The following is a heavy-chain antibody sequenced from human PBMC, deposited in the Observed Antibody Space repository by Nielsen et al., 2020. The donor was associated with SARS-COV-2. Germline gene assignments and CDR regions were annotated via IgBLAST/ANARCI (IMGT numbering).Heavy chain of an antibody. CDR3: ARGTMIVVVIGAFDI. CDR2: IYYSGST. CDR1: GDSISSYY. D-gene: IGHD3-22*01. J-gene: IGHJ3*02. Sequence: SETLSLTCIVSGDSISSYYWSWIRQHPGKGLEWNGYIYYSGSTYYNPSLKSRVTISVDTSKNQFSLKLSSVTAADTAVYYCARGTMIVVVIGAFDIWGQGTMVTVSS. V-gene: IGHV4-59*06.